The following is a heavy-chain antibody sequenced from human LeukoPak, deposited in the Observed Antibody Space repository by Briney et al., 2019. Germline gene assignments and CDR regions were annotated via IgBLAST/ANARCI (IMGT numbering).Heavy chain of an antibody. V-gene: IGHV4-34*01. CDR3: AITDYGDYYGMDV. D-gene: IGHD4-17*01. CDR1: GGSFSGYY. CDR2: INHSGST. Sequence: SSETLSLTCAVYGGSFSGYYWSWIRQPPGKGLEWIGEINHSGSTNYNPSLKSRVTISVDTSKNQLSLKLSSVTAADTAVYYCAITDYGDYYGMDVWGKGTTVTVSS. J-gene: IGHJ6*04.